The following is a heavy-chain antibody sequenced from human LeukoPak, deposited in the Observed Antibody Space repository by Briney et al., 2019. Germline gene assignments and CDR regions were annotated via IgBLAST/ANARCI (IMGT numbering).Heavy chain of an antibody. Sequence: GGSLRLSCAASGFIVSSYYMSWVRQAPGEGLEWVSLIYGDGTTTYADSVKGRFTIYGDITKSTLYLHMDSLRAEDTGLYYCARGGSGYAWAFDIWGQGTMLTVSS. V-gene: IGHV3-53*01. D-gene: IGHD5-12*01. CDR1: GFIVSSYY. CDR3: ARGGSGYAWAFDI. J-gene: IGHJ3*02. CDR2: IYGDGTT.